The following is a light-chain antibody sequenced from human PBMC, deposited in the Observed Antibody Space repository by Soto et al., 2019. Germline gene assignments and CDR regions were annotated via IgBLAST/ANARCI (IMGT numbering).Light chain of an antibody. CDR2: GAS. V-gene: IGKV3-20*01. Sequence: EIVLTQSPGTLSLSPGERATLSCRASQSVSSSYLAWYQQKPGQAPRLLIYGASSRATGIPDRFSGSGSGTDVTLTISRMVPEDFVVYYCHQYSSSPPYTLGQGTKLEIK. CDR1: QSVSSSY. CDR3: HQYSSSPPYT. J-gene: IGKJ2*01.